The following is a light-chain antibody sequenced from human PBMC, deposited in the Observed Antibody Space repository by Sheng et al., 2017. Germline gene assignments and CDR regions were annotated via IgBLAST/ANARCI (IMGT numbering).Light chain of an antibody. Sequence: EIVLTQSPGTLSLSPGERATLSCRASQSVRSTDLAWYQQRPGQAPRLLIYGASSRATGIPDRFSGSGSGTDFTLTISRLEPEDFAVYYCQQYDSSPPRFTFGPGTKVDIK. CDR3: QQYDSSPPRFT. V-gene: IGKV3-20*01. CDR2: GAS. J-gene: IGKJ3*01. CDR1: QSVRSTD.